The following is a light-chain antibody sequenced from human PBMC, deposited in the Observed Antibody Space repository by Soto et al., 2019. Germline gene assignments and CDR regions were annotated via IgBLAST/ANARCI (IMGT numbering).Light chain of an antibody. J-gene: IGKJ1*01. V-gene: IGKV3-11*01. Sequence: EILLTQSPVTLSLSPGERATLSCRASQSVGTYLTWYQQKPGKAPRLLIYEASKRGTCIPARFRGSGSGTEFTLPITSLEPEDFAVYYCQQRSTWPSWTFGQGTKVEI. CDR2: EAS. CDR1: QSVGTY. CDR3: QQRSTWPSWT.